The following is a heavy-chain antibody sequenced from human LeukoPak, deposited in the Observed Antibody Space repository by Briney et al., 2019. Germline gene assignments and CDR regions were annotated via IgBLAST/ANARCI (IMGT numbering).Heavy chain of an antibody. V-gene: IGHV3-21*05. J-gene: IGHJ5*02. CDR3: ARLTRIQLWILGYSTRTYNWFDP. CDR1: GFTFSSYS. D-gene: IGHD5-18*01. Sequence: GGSLRLSCAASGFTFSSYSMNWVRQAPGKGLEWVSFISSGSSIIHYADSVKGRFTISRDNAKNSLYLQMNSLRAEDTAVYYCARLTRIQLWILGYSTRTYNWFDPWGQGTLVTVSS. CDR2: ISSGSSII.